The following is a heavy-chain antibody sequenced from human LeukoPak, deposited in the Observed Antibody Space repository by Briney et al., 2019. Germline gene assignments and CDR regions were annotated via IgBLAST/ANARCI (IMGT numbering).Heavy chain of an antibody. CDR2: IYYSGST. D-gene: IGHD3-9*01. CDR3: ARPFKGDILTGYDY. CDR1: GGSISSYY. J-gene: IGHJ4*02. V-gene: IGHV4-59*08. Sequence: PSETLSLTCTVSGGSISSYYWSWIRQPPGKGLEWIGYIYYSGSTNYNPSLKSRVTISVDTSKNQFSLKLSSVTAADTAVYYCARPFKGDILTGYDYWGQGTLVTVSS.